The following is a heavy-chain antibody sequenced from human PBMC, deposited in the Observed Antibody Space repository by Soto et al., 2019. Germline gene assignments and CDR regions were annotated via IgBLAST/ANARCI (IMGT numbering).Heavy chain of an antibody. CDR2: IYSGGSR. Sequence: EVQLVESGGGLVQPGGSLRLSCAASGFTVSSNYMSWVRQAPGKGLEWVSVIYSGGSRYYADSVKGRFTISRHNSKNTLYLQMNSLRAEDTAVYYCARGRDCGGDCPNWFDPWGQGTLVTVSS. V-gene: IGHV3-53*04. CDR3: ARGRDCGGDCPNWFDP. D-gene: IGHD2-21*02. J-gene: IGHJ5*02. CDR1: GFTVSSNY.